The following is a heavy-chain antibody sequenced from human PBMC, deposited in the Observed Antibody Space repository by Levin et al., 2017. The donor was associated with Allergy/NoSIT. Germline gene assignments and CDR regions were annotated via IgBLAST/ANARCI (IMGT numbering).Heavy chain of an antibody. CDR3: ARHSGGSYSILNWFDP. CDR1: GGSISSYY. D-gene: IGHD1-26*01. V-gene: IGHV4-59*08. Sequence: GSLRLSCTVSGGSISSYYWSWIRQPPGKGLEWIGYIYYSGSTKYNPSLKSRVTISVDTSKNQFSLKLSSVTAADTAVYYCARHSGGSYSILNWFDPWGQGTLVTVSS. J-gene: IGHJ5*02. CDR2: IYYSGST.